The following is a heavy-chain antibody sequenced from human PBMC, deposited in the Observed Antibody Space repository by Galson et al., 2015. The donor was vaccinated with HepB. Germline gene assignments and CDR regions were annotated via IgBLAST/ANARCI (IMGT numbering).Heavy chain of an antibody. D-gene: IGHD4-11*01. CDR2: INHSGST. CDR3: ARGSRRTVFDL. CDR1: GGSFSGYY. J-gene: IGHJ2*01. V-gene: IGHV4-34*01. Sequence: SETLSLTCAVYGGSFSGYYWSWIRQPPGKGLEWIGEINHSGSTNYNPSLKSRVTISVDTSKNQFSLKLSSVTAADTAVYYCARGSRRTVFDLWGRGTLVTVSS.